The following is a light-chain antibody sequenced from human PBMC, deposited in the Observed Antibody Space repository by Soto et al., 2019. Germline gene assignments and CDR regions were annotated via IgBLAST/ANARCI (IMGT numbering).Light chain of an antibody. Sequence: AIRMTQSPSSFSASTGDGVTITCRASQGIISYLAWYQQKPGKAPKLLIYAASTLQSGVPSRFSGSGSGTDFTLTLSCLQSEDFSTYYCQQYHSYWTFGQGTKVDIK. CDR2: AAS. CDR1: QGIISY. CDR3: QQYHSYWT. J-gene: IGKJ1*01. V-gene: IGKV1-8*01.